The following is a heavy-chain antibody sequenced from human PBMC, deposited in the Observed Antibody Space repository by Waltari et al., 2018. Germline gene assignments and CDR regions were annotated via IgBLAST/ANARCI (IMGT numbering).Heavy chain of an antibody. CDR2: IIPILGIA. Sequence: QVQLVQSGAEVKKPGSSVKVSCKASGGTFSSYTISWVRQAPGQGLEWMGGIIPILGIANYAHNVQGRVTITADKSTSTSYMELSSLRSEDTAVYYCAREGVGDSSGYYPLDYWGQGTLVTVSS. V-gene: IGHV1-69*02. D-gene: IGHD3-22*01. J-gene: IGHJ4*02. CDR1: GGTFSSYT. CDR3: AREGVGDSSGYYPLDY.